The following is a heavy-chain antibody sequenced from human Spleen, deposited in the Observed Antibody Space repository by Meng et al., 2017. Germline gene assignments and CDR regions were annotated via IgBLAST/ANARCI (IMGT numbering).Heavy chain of an antibody. J-gene: IGHJ4*02. V-gene: IGHV3-48*03. CDR3: AREQSDGGNYADH. D-gene: IGHD4/OR15-4a*01. Sequence: GGSLRLSCAASGFIFSDYDMNWVRQAPGKGLEWISYISSSGGHKYYADSVKGRFTISRDNAKNSLFLQVNSLRVEDTAVYYCAREQSDGGNYADHWGQGTLVTVSS. CDR1: GFIFSDYD. CDR2: ISSSGGHK.